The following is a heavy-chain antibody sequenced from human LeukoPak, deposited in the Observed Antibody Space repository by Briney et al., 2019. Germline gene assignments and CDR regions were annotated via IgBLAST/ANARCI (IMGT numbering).Heavy chain of an antibody. CDR2: INPNSGGT. J-gene: IGHJ4*02. V-gene: IGHV1-2*02. CDR1: GYTFTGYY. Sequence: ASVKVSCKASGYTFTGYYMHWVRQAPGQGLEWMGWINPNSGGTNYAQKFQGRVTMTRDTSISTAYMELSSLRSEDTAVYYCAILTGVGAVPFDYWGQGTLVTVSS. D-gene: IGHD1-26*01. CDR3: AILTGVGAVPFDY.